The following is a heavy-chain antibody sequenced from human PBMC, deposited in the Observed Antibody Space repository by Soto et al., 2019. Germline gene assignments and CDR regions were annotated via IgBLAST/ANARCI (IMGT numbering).Heavy chain of an antibody. Sequence: QITLKESGPTLVKPTQTLTLTCTFSGFSLSTSGVGVGWIRPPPGKALEWLALIYWDDDKRYSPSLKSRLTITKDTSKNQVGRTMTNMDPVDTATYYCAHRRGILTGWPYYYDGMDVWGQGTTVTVSS. CDR2: IYWDDDK. D-gene: IGHD3-9*01. V-gene: IGHV2-5*02. J-gene: IGHJ6*02. CDR3: AHRRGILTGWPYYYDGMDV. CDR1: GFSLSTSGVG.